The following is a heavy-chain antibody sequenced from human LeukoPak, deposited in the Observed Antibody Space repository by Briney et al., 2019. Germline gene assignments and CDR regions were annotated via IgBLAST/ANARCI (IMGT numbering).Heavy chain of an antibody. Sequence: PGRSLRLSCAASGFTFSSYGMHWVRQAPGKGLEWVAVISYDGSNKYYADSVKGRFTISRDNSKNTLYLQMNSLRAEDTAVYYCARGGSDWPYYFDYWGQGTLVTVSS. CDR1: GFTFSSYG. CDR2: ISYDGSNK. J-gene: IGHJ4*02. CDR3: ARGGSDWPYYFDY. D-gene: IGHD6-19*01. V-gene: IGHV3-30*03.